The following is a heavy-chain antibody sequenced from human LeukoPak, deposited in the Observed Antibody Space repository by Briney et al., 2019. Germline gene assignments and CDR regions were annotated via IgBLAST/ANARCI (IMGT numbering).Heavy chain of an antibody. V-gene: IGHV4-59*12. CDR1: GGSISTYY. J-gene: IGHJ4*02. Sequence: SETLSLTCSVSGGSISTYYWSWIRQPPGKGLEWIGYIYYSGNTNYNPSLKSRVTISVDTSKNQFSLNLTSVTAADTAVYYCARDGGSGWYNYWGQGTLVTVSS. D-gene: IGHD6-19*01. CDR3: ARDGGSGWYNY. CDR2: IYYSGNT.